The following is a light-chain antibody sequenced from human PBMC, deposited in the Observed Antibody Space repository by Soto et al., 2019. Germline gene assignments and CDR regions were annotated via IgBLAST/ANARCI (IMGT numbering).Light chain of an antibody. CDR1: QTIIVF. J-gene: IGKJ1*01. CDR3: QQSYTTPRT. Sequence: IEMTQSPSSLSASLGDRVAITGRASQTIIVFVNWYQQKPGKAPRLLIDDASNLKSGVPSRFRGSGSETDFTLTISSLQPEDFATYYCQQSYTTPRTFCQGTKADI. V-gene: IGKV1-39*01. CDR2: DAS.